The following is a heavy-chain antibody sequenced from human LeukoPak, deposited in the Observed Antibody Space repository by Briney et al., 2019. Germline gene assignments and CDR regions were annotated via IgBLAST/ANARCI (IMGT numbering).Heavy chain of an antibody. CDR3: ARSTAKENWFDP. J-gene: IGHJ5*02. CDR1: GFTFSSYA. Sequence: GGSLRLSCAASGFTFSSYAMHWVRQAPGKGLEWVAVISYDGSNKYYADSVKGRFTISRDNSKNTLYLQMNSLRAEDTAVYYCARSTAKENWFDPWGQGTLVTVSS. V-gene: IGHV3-30-3*01. D-gene: IGHD2-8*02. CDR2: ISYDGSNK.